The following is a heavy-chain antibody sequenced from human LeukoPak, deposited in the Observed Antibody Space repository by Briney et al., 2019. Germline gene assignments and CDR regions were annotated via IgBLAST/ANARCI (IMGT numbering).Heavy chain of an antibody. D-gene: IGHD1-26*01. CDR1: GLTVRSNY. V-gene: IGHV3-53*01. CDR3: ARVSTSIYFDY. J-gene: IGHJ4*02. CDR2: IYSGGGT. Sequence: GGSLRLSCAASGLTVRSNYMSWVRQAPGKGLEWVSVIYSGGGTYYADSVKGRFTISRDSSKNTLYVQMNSLRAEDTAMYYCARVSTSIYFDYWGQGIQVTVSS.